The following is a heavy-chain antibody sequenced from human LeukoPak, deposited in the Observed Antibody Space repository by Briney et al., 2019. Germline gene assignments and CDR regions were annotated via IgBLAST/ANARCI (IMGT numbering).Heavy chain of an antibody. CDR2: ISGSGGST. V-gene: IGHV3-23*01. Sequence: GGSLRLSCAASGFTFSSYAMSWVRQAPGKGLEWVSAISGSGGSTYYADSVKGRFTISRDNSKNTLYLQMNSLRAEDTAVHYCAKDHLRVELRFLEWLPNGYYFDYWGQGTLVTVSS. CDR1: GFTFSSYA. J-gene: IGHJ4*02. CDR3: AKDHLRVELRFLEWLPNGYYFDY. D-gene: IGHD3-3*01.